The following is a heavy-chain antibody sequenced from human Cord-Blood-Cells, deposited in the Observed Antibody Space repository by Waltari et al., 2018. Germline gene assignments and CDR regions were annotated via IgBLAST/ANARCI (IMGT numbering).Heavy chain of an antibody. D-gene: IGHD2-2*01. V-gene: IGHV4-39*01. CDR2: IYYSGET. J-gene: IGHJ3*02. CDR1: GGSISSSSYY. Sequence: QLQLQASGPGLVEPSETLSLTCIVSGGSISSSSYYWGWIRAPPGKGREWIGSIYYSGETDYNPSRRSRVTISVDTSKNQFSRKLRSVTAADTAVYYCARHAHSQLLYAFDIWGQGTMVTGSS. CDR3: ARHAHSQLLYAFDI.